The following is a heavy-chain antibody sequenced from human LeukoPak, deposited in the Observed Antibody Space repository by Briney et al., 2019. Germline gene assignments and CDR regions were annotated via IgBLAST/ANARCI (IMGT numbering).Heavy chain of an antibody. V-gene: IGHV3-23*01. CDR2: ISGSGGST. CDR3: AKRDSSGYDYYGMDV. J-gene: IGHJ6*02. D-gene: IGHD3-22*01. Sequence: GGSLRLSCAASGFTFSSYAMSWVRQAPGKGLEWVSAISGSGGSTYYADSVKGRFTISRDNSKNTLYLQMNSLRAEDTAVYYCAKRDSSGYDYYGMDVWGQGTTVTVSS. CDR1: GFTFSSYA.